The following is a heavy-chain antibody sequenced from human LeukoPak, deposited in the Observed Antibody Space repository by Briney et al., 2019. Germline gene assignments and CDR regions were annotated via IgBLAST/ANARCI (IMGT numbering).Heavy chain of an antibody. CDR1: GGSISSHY. Sequence: SETLSLTCTVSGGSISSHYWSWIRQPPGKGLEWIGYIHYIGTTNYNPSLKSRVTISVDTSKNQFSLKLISVTAADTAVYYCARSAYFGSAFDYWGQGNLVTVSP. V-gene: IGHV4-59*11. D-gene: IGHD3-10*01. CDR3: ARSAYFGSAFDY. CDR2: IHYIGTT. J-gene: IGHJ4*02.